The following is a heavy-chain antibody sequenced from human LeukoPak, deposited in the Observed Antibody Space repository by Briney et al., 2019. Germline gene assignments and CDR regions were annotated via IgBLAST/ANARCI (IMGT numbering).Heavy chain of an antibody. CDR1: GGTFSSYA. D-gene: IGHD6-6*01. CDR2: IIPIFGTA. CDR3: ARLGSSSSYFDY. J-gene: IGHJ4*02. Sequence: SVKVSCKASGGTFSSYAISWVRQAPGQGLEWMGGIIPIFGTANYAQKFQGRVTITTDESTSTAHMELSSLRSEDTAVYYCARLGSSSSYFDYWGQGTLVTVSS. V-gene: IGHV1-69*05.